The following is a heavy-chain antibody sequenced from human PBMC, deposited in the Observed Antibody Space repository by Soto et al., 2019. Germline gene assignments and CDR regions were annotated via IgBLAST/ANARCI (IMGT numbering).Heavy chain of an antibody. D-gene: IGHD1-1*01. CDR2: ISGHNGNT. J-gene: IGHJ5*02. CDR1: GYTLTNYG. Sequence: QVQLVQSGDEVKKTGASVKVSCRASGYTLTNYGISWVRQAPGQGLFWMGWISGHNGNTLYAQNFQGRLTLTIDTSTNTAYMEPMSLKIDDTAMYYCVRDWQLSPWGQGTLVTVSS. CDR3: VRDWQLSP. V-gene: IGHV1-18*01.